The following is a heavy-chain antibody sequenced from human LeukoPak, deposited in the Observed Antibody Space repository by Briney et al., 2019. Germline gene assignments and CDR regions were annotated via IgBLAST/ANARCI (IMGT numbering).Heavy chain of an antibody. Sequence: GASLRLSCAASGFTFSSYAMSWVRQAPGKGLEWVSAISGSGGSTYYADSVKGRFTISRDNSKNTLYLQINSLRAKDTAVYYCAKGDSYSHYFDYWGQGTLVTVSS. J-gene: IGHJ4*02. V-gene: IGHV3-23*01. CDR3: AKGDSYSHYFDY. CDR1: GFTFSSYA. CDR2: ISGSGGST. D-gene: IGHD2-21*01.